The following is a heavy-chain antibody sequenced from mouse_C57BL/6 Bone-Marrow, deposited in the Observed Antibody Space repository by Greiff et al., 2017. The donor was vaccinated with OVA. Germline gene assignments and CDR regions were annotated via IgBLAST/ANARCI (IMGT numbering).Heavy chain of an antibody. CDR3: TRIGDAMDY. J-gene: IGHJ4*01. D-gene: IGHD2-14*01. Sequence: EVQLVESGAGLVKPGGSLKLSCAASGFTFTSYAMSWVRQTPEKSLEWVAYISSGGDYIYYADTVKDRFTISRDNARNTLYLQMSSLKAEDTALYYCTRIGDAMDYWGRGPATTVSS. CDR2: ISSGGDYI. CDR1: GFTFTSYA. V-gene: IGHV5-9-1*02.